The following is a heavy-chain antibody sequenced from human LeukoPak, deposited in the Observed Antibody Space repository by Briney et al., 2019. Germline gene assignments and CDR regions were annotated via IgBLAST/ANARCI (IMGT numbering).Heavy chain of an antibody. Sequence: PSQTLSLTCAVSGGSISSGGYSWSWIRQPPGKGLEWIGYIYHSGSTYYNPSLKSRVTISADRSKNQFSLKLSSVTAADTAVYYCASYSSSWYDDYWGQGTLVTVSS. D-gene: IGHD6-13*01. CDR3: ASYSSSWYDDY. CDR1: GGSISSGGYS. CDR2: IYHSGST. J-gene: IGHJ4*02. V-gene: IGHV4-30-2*01.